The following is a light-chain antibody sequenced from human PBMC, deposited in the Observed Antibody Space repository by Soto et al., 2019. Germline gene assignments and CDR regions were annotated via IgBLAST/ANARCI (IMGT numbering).Light chain of an antibody. CDR3: QQSYSTLYT. V-gene: IGKV1-39*01. J-gene: IGKJ2*01. CDR1: QSISSY. Sequence: QMTQSPPSLSASVGDRVTITCRASQSISSYLSWYQQKPGKAPKLLIHAASSLQSGVPSRFSGSGSGTDFTLTISSLQPEDFAVYYCQQSYSTLYTFGQGTNLEIK. CDR2: AAS.